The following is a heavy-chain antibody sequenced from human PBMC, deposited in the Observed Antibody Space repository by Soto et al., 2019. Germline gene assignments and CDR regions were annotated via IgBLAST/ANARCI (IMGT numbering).Heavy chain of an antibody. CDR2: INHSGST. Sequence: KTSETLSLTCAVYGGSFSGYYWSWIRQPPGKGLEWIGEINHSGSTNYNPSLKSRVTISVDTSKNQSSLKLSSVTDADTAVYYCARGVSYGFHLYYYYGMDVWGQGTTVTVSS. J-gene: IGHJ6*02. D-gene: IGHD5-18*01. CDR1: GGSFSGYY. CDR3: ARGVSYGFHLYYYYGMDV. V-gene: IGHV4-34*01.